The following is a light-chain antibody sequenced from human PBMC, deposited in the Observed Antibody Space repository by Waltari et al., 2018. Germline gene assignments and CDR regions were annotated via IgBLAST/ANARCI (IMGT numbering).Light chain of an antibody. CDR1: SSDIGAYDY. J-gene: IGLJ2*01. CDR3: CSYTSTTALV. CDR2: AVF. V-gene: IGLV2-14*01. Sequence: QSALTQPASVSGSPGQSITISCTGTSSDIGAYDYVSWYQHHPGKAPKLMLYAVFNLPSWVSGRFSGSKSGNTASLTISGLQAEDEGHYYCCSYTSTTALVFGGGTKVTVL.